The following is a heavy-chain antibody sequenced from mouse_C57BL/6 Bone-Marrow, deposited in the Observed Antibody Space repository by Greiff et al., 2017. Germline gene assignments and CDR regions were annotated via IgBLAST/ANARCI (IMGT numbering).Heavy chain of an antibody. Sequence: QVQLQQSGPGLVQPSQSLSITCTVSGFSLTSYGVHWVRQSPGKGLEWLGVMWSGGSTDYNAAFISRLSISKDNSKSQVFFKMNSLQADDTAIYYCARGDDYGYAMDYWGQGTSVTVSS. CDR2: MWSGGST. CDR1: GFSLTSYG. D-gene: IGHD2-4*01. CDR3: ARGDDYGYAMDY. J-gene: IGHJ4*01. V-gene: IGHV2-2*01.